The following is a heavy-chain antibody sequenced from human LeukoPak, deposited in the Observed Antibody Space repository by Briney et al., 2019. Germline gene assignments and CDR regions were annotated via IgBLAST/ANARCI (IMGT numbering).Heavy chain of an antibody. CDR3: ARVHLRATPDYYGSGSYSPLGY. CDR1: GFTFSSYA. V-gene: IGHV3-30*04. Sequence: GGSLRLSCAASGFTFSSYAMHWVRQAPGKGLEWVAVISYDGSNKYYADSVKGRFTISRGNSKNTLYLQMNSLRAEDTAVYYCARVHLRATPDYYGSGSYSPLGYWGQGTLVTVSS. D-gene: IGHD3-10*01. CDR2: ISYDGSNK. J-gene: IGHJ4*02.